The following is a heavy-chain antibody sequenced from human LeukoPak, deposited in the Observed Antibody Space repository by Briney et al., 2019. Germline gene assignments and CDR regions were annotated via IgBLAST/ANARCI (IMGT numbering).Heavy chain of an antibody. CDR1: GGSFSGYY. Sequence: SETLPLTCAVYGGSFSGYYWSWIRQPPGKGLEWIGDINHSGSTNYNPSLKSRVTISVDTSKNQFSLKLSSVTAADTAVYYCARLFRYYYDSSGYYPFDYWGQGTLVTVSS. CDR2: INHSGST. J-gene: IGHJ4*02. CDR3: ARLFRYYYDSSGYYPFDY. V-gene: IGHV4-34*01. D-gene: IGHD3-22*01.